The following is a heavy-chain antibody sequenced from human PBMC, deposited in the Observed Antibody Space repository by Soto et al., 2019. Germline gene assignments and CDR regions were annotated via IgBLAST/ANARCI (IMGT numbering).Heavy chain of an antibody. CDR2: ISGSGGST. CDR1: RFTFSSYA. D-gene: IGHD6-13*01. CDR3: AKPLAAAGDFDY. J-gene: IGHJ4*02. V-gene: IGHV3-23*01. Sequence: EVQLLESGGGLVQPGGSLRLSCAASRFTFSSYAMSWVRQAPGKGLEWVSAISGSGGSTYYADSVKGRFTISRDNSKNTLYLQMNSLRAEDTAVYYCAKPLAAAGDFDYWGQGTLVTVSS.